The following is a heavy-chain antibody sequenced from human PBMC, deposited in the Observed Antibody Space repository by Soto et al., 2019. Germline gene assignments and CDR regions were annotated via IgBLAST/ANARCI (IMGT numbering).Heavy chain of an antibody. CDR3: TTNGGGRQTGTTGRVGVYYYYGMDV. CDR2: IKSKTDGGTT. Sequence: EVQLVESGGGLVKPGGSLRLSCAASGFTFSNAWMNWVRQAPGKGLEWVGRIKSKTDGGTTDYAAPVKGRFTISRDDSNTTLYLQMNSMKAEDTAVYYCTTNGGGRQTGTTGRVGVYYYYGMDVWGQGTTVTVSS. V-gene: IGHV3-15*07. D-gene: IGHD1-7*01. J-gene: IGHJ6*02. CDR1: GFTFSNAW.